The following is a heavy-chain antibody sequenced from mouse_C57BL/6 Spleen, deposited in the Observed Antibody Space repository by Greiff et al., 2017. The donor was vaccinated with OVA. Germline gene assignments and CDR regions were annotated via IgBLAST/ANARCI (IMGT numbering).Heavy chain of an antibody. V-gene: IGHV1-50*01. D-gene: IGHD1-1*01. CDR1: GYTFTSYW. CDR3: ARDYYGSSPSFDY. Sequence: QVQLQQPGAELVKPGASVKLSCKASGYTFTSYWMQWVKQRPGQGLEWIGEIDPSDSYTNYNQKFKGKATLTVDTSSSTAYMQLSSLTSEDSAVYYCARDYYGSSPSFDYWGQGTTLTVSS. J-gene: IGHJ2*01. CDR2: IDPSDSYT.